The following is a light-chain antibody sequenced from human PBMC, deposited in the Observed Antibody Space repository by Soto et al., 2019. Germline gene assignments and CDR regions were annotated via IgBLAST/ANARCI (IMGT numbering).Light chain of an antibody. CDR3: AAWDSSLIAGV. V-gene: IGLV1-51*01. Sequence: QSVLTQPPSVSAAQGQKVTISCSGSSSNIGNNFVSWYQHLPGTAPKLLIYDNNKRPSGIPDRFSGTKSGTSATLGITGLQTGDEAHYYCAAWDSSLIAGVFGGGTKLTVL. CDR1: SSNIGNNF. J-gene: IGLJ2*01. CDR2: DNN.